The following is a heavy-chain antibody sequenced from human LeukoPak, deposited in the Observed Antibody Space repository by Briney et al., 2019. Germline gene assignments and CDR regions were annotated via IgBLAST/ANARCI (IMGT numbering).Heavy chain of an antibody. CDR2: IYYSGST. CDR1: GGSISSHY. CDR3: ARGGGWYYY. V-gene: IGHV4-59*11. D-gene: IGHD6-19*01. J-gene: IGHJ4*02. Sequence: PSETLSLTCTVSGGSISSHYWSWIRQPPGKGLEWIGYIYYSGSTNYNPSLKSRVTISVDTSKNQFSLRLNSVTAADTAVYYCARGGGWYYYWGQGTLVTVSS.